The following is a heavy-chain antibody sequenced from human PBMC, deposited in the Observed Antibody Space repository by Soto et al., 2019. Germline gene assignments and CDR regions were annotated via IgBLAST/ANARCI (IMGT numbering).Heavy chain of an antibody. J-gene: IGHJ6*02. CDR3: ARAYYYDSSGYYRSGMDV. V-gene: IGHV3-21*01. D-gene: IGHD3-22*01. Sequence: GGSLRLSCAASGFTFSSYSMNWVRQAPGKGLEWVSSISSSSSYIYYADSVKGRFTISRDNAKNSLYLQMNSLRAEDTAVYYCARAYYYDSSGYYRSGMDVWGQGTTVTVSS. CDR1: GFTFSSYS. CDR2: ISSSSSYI.